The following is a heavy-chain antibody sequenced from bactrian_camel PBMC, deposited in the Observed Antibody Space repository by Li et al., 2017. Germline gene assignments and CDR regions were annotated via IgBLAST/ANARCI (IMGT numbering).Heavy chain of an antibody. CDR2: IGGGAT. CDR1: GFTFSTAS. Sequence: QLVESGGGLVQPGGSLRLSCEASGFTFSTASMYWVRQAPGKGLEWVSTIGGGATFYVDSVKGRFTISSDNAKNTVYLQMKSLKPEGTAVYYCVTARAVGTSRPFGYWGQGTQVTVS. CDR3: VTARAVGTSRPFGY. D-gene: IGHD5*01. V-gene: IGHV3S25*01. J-gene: IGHJ6*01.